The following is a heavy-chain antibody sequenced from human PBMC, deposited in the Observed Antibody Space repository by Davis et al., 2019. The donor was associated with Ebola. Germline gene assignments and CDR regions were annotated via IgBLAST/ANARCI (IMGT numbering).Heavy chain of an antibody. CDR2: IGTAGDT. Sequence: PGGSLRLSFQAPGFTFRTYHMHWVGQTTGKGVEWVSVIGTAGDTYYRGSVKGRFTISRENARNSLYLQMNSRTARDTAVYYCARAQFGYVVLDYWSQGTLVTVSS. D-gene: IGHD3-16*01. J-gene: IGHJ4*02. CDR3: ARAQFGYVVLDY. CDR1: GFTFRTYH. V-gene: IGHV3-13*01.